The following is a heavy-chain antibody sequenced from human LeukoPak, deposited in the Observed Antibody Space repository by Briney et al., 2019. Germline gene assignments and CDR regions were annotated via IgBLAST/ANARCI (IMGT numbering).Heavy chain of an antibody. D-gene: IGHD2-15*01. CDR1: GFTFSSYW. V-gene: IGHV3-7*01. CDR3: AREAPDIVVVVAAQNDAFDI. J-gene: IGHJ3*02. CDR2: IKQDGSEK. Sequence: GGSLRLSCAASGFTFSSYWMSRVRQAPGKGLEWVANIKQDGSEKYYVDSVKGRFTISRDNVKNSLYLQMNSLRAEDTAVYYCAREAPDIVVVVAAQNDAFDIWGQGTMVTVSS.